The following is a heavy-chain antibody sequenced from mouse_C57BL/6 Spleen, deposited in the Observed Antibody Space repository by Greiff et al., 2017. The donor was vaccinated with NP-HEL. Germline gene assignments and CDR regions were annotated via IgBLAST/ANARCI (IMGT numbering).Heavy chain of an antibody. CDR3: ARWRGNYGYYAMDY. Sequence: EVKVVESGGGLVKPGGSLKLSCAASGFTFSDYGMHWVRQAPEKGLEWVAYISSGSSTIYYADTVKGRFTISRDNAKNTLFLQMTSLRSEDTAMYYCARWRGNYGYYAMDYWGQGTSVTVSS. CDR2: ISSGSSTI. CDR1: GFTFSDYG. D-gene: IGHD2-1*01. J-gene: IGHJ4*01. V-gene: IGHV5-17*01.